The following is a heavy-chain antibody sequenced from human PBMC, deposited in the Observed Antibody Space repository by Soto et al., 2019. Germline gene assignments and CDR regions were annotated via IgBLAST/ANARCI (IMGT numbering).Heavy chain of an antibody. CDR3: ARDFSGPMDY. V-gene: IGHV1-46*01. D-gene: IGHD3-10*01. CDR1: GYTFTNYY. J-gene: IGHJ4*02. CDR2: IYPSGGST. Sequence: ASVKVSCKASGYTFTNYYMHWLRQAPGQGLEWMGIIYPSGGSTRNAQKFQGRVTMTRDTSTSIVYMELSSLRSEDTAVYYCARDFSGPMDYWGRGTLVTVSS.